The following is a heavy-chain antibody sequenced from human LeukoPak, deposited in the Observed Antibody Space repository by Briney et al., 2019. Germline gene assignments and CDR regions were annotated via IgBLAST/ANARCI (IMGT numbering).Heavy chain of an antibody. V-gene: IGHV7-4-1*02. Sequence: ASVKVSCKASVYTFTSYTMNWVRQGPRQGLEWVGWINTNTGNPTYAQGFTGRFVFSLDTSVSTAYLQISSLKAEDTAVYYFARAQGYCSSTSCNNWFARWGERTLATV. CDR3: ARAQGYCSSTSCNNWFAR. CDR1: VYTFTSYT. J-gene: IGHJ5*02. D-gene: IGHD2-2*01. CDR2: INTNTGNP.